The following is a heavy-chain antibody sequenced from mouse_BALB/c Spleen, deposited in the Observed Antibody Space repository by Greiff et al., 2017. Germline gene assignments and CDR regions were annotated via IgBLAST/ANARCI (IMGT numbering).Heavy chain of an antibody. CDR1: GYSFTGYN. D-gene: IGHD4-1*01. CDR3: ARDSLGTGSYYFDY. CDR2: IDPYYGGT. J-gene: IGHJ2*01. V-gene: IGHV1-39*01. Sequence: EVKLQESGPELEKPGASVKISCKASGYSFTGYNMNWVKQSNGKSLEWIGNIDPYYGGTSYNQKFKGKATLTVDKSSSTAYMQLKSLTSEDSAVYYCARDSLGTGSYYFDYWGQGTTLTVSS.